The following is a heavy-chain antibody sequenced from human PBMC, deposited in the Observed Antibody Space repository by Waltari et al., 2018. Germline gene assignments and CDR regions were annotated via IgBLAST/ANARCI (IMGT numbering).Heavy chain of an antibody. CDR1: GFSFSGSS. CDR3: SGGEVTGTDF. Sequence: EVQVVESGGGVVQPGGSLKLSCATSGFSFSGSSIHWVRQTSGKGLELVGRIRREPYNYATAYSASVKGRFTISSDDSKNTAFLQMNSLMTEDTAVYYCSGGEVTGTDFWGQGTLVTVSS. D-gene: IGHD6-19*01. V-gene: IGHV3-73*01. J-gene: IGHJ4*02. CDR2: IRREPYNYAT.